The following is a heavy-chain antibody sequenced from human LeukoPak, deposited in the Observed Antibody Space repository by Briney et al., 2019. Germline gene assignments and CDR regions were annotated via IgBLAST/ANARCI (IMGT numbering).Heavy chain of an antibody. CDR2: IYSGGST. V-gene: IGHV3-53*01. CDR3: ARTDETAPAEDFQH. Sequence: GGSLRLSCAASGFSVSSNYMSWVRQAPGKGLEWVSVIYSGGSTYYADSVKGRFTISRDNSENTLYLQMKRLRAEDTAVYYCARTDETAPAEDFQHWGQGTLVTVSS. J-gene: IGHJ1*01. CDR1: GFSVSSNY. D-gene: IGHD2-21*02.